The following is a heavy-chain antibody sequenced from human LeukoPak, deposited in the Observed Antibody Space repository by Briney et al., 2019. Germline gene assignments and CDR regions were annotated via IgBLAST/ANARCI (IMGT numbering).Heavy chain of an antibody. D-gene: IGHD6-19*01. J-gene: IGHJ3*02. CDR1: GGSISSGSYY. Sequence: SETLSLTCTVSGGSISSGSYYWSWIRQPAGKGLEWIGRIYTSGSTNYNPSLKSRVTISVDTSKNQFSLKLSSVTAADTALYYCARGGSGWDAFDIWGQGTLVTVSS. CDR3: ARGGSGWDAFDI. V-gene: IGHV4-61*02. CDR2: IYTSGST.